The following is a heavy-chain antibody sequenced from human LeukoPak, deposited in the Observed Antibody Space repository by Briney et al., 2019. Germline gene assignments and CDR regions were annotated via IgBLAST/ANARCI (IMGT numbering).Heavy chain of an antibody. CDR3: AKDSCDYVWGSYRCGWFDP. Sequence: GRSLRLSCAASGFTFSSYGMPWVRQAPGKGLEWVAVISYDGSNKYYADSVKGRFTISRDNSKNTLYLQMNSLRAEDTAVYYCAKDSCDYVWGSYRCGWFDPWGQGTLVTVSS. J-gene: IGHJ5*02. CDR2: ISYDGSNK. V-gene: IGHV3-30*18. D-gene: IGHD3-16*02. CDR1: GFTFSSYG.